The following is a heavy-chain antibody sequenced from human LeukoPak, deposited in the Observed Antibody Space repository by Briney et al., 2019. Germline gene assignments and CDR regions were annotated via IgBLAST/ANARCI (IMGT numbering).Heavy chain of an antibody. V-gene: IGHV5-51*01. CDR2: IYPGDSDT. CDR3: ARHEYGIDV. Sequence: PGESLKISCHGSGYSFTCYWIAWVRQLPEKGLEWMGIIYPGDSDTRYSPSFQGQVTNSANKTISTAYLHLSSQKASDTAIYYCARHEYGIDVWGQGTTVTVSS. CDR1: GYSFTCYW. J-gene: IGHJ6*02.